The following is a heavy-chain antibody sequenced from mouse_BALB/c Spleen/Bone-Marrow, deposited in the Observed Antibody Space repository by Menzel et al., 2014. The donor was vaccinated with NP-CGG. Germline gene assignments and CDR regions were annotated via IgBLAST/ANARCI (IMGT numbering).Heavy chain of an antibody. CDR2: INPSNGGT. V-gene: IGHV1S16*01. J-gene: IGHJ4*01. CDR1: GYTFTSYY. CDR3: SRGRRDALDY. Sequence: QVQLQQPGAELVKPGASVKLSCKASGYTFTSYYMYWVKQRPGQGLEWFGGINPSNGGTNFNEKFKNKATLTVDKSSSTAYMQLSSLTSEDSAVYYCSRGRRDALDYWGQGTSVTVSS.